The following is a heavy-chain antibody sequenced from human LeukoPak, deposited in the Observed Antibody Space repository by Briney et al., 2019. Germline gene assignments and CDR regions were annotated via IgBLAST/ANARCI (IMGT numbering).Heavy chain of an antibody. CDR1: GFTFSSYV. D-gene: IGHD6-19*01. J-gene: IGHJ4*02. CDR2: ISGSGGST. V-gene: IGHV3-23*01. CDR3: AIPIAVAGQVDY. Sequence: PGGSLRLSCADSGFTFSSYVMTWVRQAPGKGLEWVSAISGSGGSTYYADSVKGRFTISRDNSKNTLYLQMNSLRAEDTAVYYCAIPIAVAGQVDYWGQGTLVTVSS.